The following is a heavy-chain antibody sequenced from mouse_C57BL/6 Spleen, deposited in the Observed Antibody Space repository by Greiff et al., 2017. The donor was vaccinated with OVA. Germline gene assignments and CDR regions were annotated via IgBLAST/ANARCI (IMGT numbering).Heavy chain of an antibody. Sequence: VQLQQSGPELVKPGASVQISCKASGYTFTDYYMNWVKQSHGKSIEWIGDINPNNGGTSYNQKFKGKATLTVDKSSSTAYMELRSLTSEDSAVYYCARSGYGYPHWYFDVWGTGTTVTVSS. D-gene: IGHD2-2*01. CDR2: INPNNGGT. V-gene: IGHV1-26*01. CDR3: ARSGYGYPHWYFDV. J-gene: IGHJ1*03. CDR1: GYTFTDYY.